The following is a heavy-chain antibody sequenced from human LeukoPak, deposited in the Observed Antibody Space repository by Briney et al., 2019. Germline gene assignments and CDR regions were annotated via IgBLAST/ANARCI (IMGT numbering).Heavy chain of an antibody. CDR2: IYYSGST. D-gene: IGHD1-26*01. CDR3: ARVQKGGSYRYFQH. Sequence: SETLSLTCTVSGGSISSYYWSWIRQPPGKGLEWIGYIYYSGSTYYNPSLKSRVTISVDTSKNQFSLKLSSVTAADTAVYYCARVQKGGSYRYFQHWGQGTLVIVSS. J-gene: IGHJ1*01. CDR1: GGSISSYY. V-gene: IGHV4-59*12.